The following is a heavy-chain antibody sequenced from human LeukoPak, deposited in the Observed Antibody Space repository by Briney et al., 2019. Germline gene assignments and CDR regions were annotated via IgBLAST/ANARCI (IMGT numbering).Heavy chain of an antibody. D-gene: IGHD2-8*01. J-gene: IGHJ4*02. CDR1: GFTFSSYW. CDR2: IKQDGSEK. CDR3: AKLAVLMVYAPVDY. Sequence: GGSLRLSCAASGFTFSSYWMSWVRQAPGKGLEWVANIKQDGSEKYYVDSVKGRFTISRDNAKNSLYLQMNSLRAEDTAVYYCAKLAVLMVYAPVDYWGQGTLVTVSS. V-gene: IGHV3-7*03.